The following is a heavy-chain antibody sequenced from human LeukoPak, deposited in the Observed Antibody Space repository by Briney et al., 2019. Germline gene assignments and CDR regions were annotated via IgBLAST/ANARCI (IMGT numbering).Heavy chain of an antibody. CDR2: ISGGGGST. D-gene: IGHD2-15*01. CDR3: AKDLGPSGAAWFDP. V-gene: IGHV3-43*02. CDR1: GFTFDDYA. Sequence: GGSLRLSCAASGFTFDDYAMHWVRQAPGKGLEWVSLISGGGGSTYYAESVKGRFTISRDNNKNPLYLQLNSLRTEDTAFYYCAKDLGPSGAAWFDPWGQGTLVTVSS. J-gene: IGHJ5*02.